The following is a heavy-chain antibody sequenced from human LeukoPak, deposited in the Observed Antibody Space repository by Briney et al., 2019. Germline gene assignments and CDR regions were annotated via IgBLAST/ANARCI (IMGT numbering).Heavy chain of an antibody. CDR3: ARHMVRGVIPSFDP. D-gene: IGHD3-10*01. Sequence: GESLQISCKGSGYLFTSYYISWVRPMPGKGLEWMGRIDPSDSYTSYSPSFQGHVALSADKSISTAYLQWSSLKASDTAMYYCARHMVRGVIPSFDPWGQGTLVTVSS. J-gene: IGHJ5*02. V-gene: IGHV5-10-1*01. CDR2: IDPSDSYT. CDR1: GYLFTSYY.